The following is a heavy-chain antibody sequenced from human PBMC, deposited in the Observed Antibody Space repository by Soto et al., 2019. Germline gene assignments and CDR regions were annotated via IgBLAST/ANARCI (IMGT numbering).Heavy chain of an antibody. D-gene: IGHD2-2*01. V-gene: IGHV1-69*06. CDR2: ILPIFATA. CDR3: AGRCDSTTCLGNFDY. J-gene: IGHJ4*02. CDR1: GGTFNNYV. Sequence: QVQLVQSGGEVKKPGSSVKVSCKASGGTFNNYVVNWVRQAPGQGLEWMGGILPIFATANYAQKFQGRVTITADKSTSTAYMELTSLRSEDTAVYYCAGRCDSTTCLGNFDYWGQGTLVTVAS.